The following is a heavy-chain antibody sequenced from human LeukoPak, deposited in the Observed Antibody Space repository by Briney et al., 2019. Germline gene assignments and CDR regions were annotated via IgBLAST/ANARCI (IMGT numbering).Heavy chain of an antibody. V-gene: IGHV4-59*08. CDR2: IYYSGST. CDR1: GDSISSYY. CDR3: ARMTLSFDY. D-gene: IGHD2/OR15-2a*01. J-gene: IGHJ4*02. Sequence: PSETLSHTCTVSGDSISSYYWSWIRQPPGKGLEWIGYIYYSGSTNYHPPLKSRLTISVDTSKNQFSLKLNSVTAADTAVYYCARMTLSFDYWGQGTLVTVSS.